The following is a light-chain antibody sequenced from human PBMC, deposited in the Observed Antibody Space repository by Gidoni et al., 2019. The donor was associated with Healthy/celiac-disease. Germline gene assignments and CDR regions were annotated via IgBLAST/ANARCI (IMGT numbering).Light chain of an antibody. CDR1: QSISSY. J-gene: IGKJ4*01. CDR2: AAS. CDR3: QQSYSTPPT. V-gene: IGKV1-39*01. Sequence: DIQMTHSPSSLSASVGDRVTITCRASQSISSYLNWYQQKPGKAPKLLIYAASSLQSGVPSRFSGSGSGTDFTLTISSLQPEDFATYYCQQSYSTPPTFGGXTKVEIK.